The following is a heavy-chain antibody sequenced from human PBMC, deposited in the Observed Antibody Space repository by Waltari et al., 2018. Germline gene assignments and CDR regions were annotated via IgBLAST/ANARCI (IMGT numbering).Heavy chain of an antibody. CDR3: ARGGGGGEVDY. CDR1: GFTFSSYD. Sequence: EVQLVESGGGLVQPGGSLRLSCAASGFTFSSYDMHWVRQATGKGLEWVSAIGTAGDTYYPGSVKGRFTISRENAKNSLYLQMNSLRAGDTAVYYCARGGGGGEVDYWGQGTLVTVSS. CDR2: IGTAGDT. D-gene: IGHD3-10*01. V-gene: IGHV3-13*01. J-gene: IGHJ4*02.